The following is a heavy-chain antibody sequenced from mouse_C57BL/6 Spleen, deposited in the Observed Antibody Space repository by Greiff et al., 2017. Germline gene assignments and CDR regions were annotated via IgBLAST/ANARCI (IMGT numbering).Heavy chain of an antibody. CDR2: IYPGDGDT. Sequence: QVQLKESGAELVKPGASVKISCKASGYAFSSYWMNWVKQRPGKGLEWIGQIYPGDGDTNYNGKFKGKATLTADKSSSTAYMQLSSLTSEDSAVYFCARSGDYDGDYSAMDYWGQGTSVTVSS. J-gene: IGHJ4*01. CDR3: ARSGDYDGDYSAMDY. CDR1: GYAFSSYW. D-gene: IGHD2-4*01. V-gene: IGHV1-80*01.